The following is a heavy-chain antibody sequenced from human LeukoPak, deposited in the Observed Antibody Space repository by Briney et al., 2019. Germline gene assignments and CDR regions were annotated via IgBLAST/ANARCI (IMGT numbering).Heavy chain of an antibody. CDR2: INQDGTEK. J-gene: IGHJ6*03. D-gene: IGHD2-8*01. V-gene: IGHV3-7*01. CDR1: GITFSTYW. Sequence: GGSLRLSCAASGITFSTYWMNWVRQAPGKGLEWVANINQDGTEKYYVDSVKGRFTISRDNAKNSLFLQMNSLRAEDTAVYYCAKDRCSNGIGCYYYYMDVWGKGTTVTISS. CDR3: AKDRCSNGIGCYYYYMDV.